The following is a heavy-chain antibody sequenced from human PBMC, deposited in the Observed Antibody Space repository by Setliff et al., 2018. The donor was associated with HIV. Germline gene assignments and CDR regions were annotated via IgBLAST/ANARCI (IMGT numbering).Heavy chain of an antibody. CDR3: ASRPRGDSSFAYFQH. V-gene: IGHV5-51*01. CDR1: GYSFTNYW. Sequence: PGESLKISCKGSGYSFTNYWIGWVRQMPGKGLEWMGIIYPGDSKTKYSPSFQGQVTISADKSISTAYLQWSSLKASDTAVYFCASRPRGDSSFAYFQHWGQGTLVTVSS. J-gene: IGHJ1*01. D-gene: IGHD6-6*01. CDR2: IYPGDSKT.